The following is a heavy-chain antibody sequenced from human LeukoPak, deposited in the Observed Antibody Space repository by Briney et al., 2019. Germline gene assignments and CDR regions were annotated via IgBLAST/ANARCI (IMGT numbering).Heavy chain of an antibody. CDR3: AKVSVAVAGSFDY. CDR1: GFTFEDYA. J-gene: IGHJ4*02. D-gene: IGHD6-19*01. V-gene: IGHV3-9*01. Sequence: PGRSLRLSCAASGFTFEDYAMHWVRQAPGKGLEGVSGISWNSENIAYADSVKGRFTISRDNAKNSLYLQMNSLRRDDTAFYYCAKVSVAVAGSFDYWGQGTLVTVSP. CDR2: ISWNSENI.